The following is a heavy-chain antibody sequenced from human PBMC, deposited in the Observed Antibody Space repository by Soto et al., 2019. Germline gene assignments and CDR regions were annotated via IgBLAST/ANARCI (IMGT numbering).Heavy chain of an antibody. CDR3: AKARCRGGSCYLDY. D-gene: IGHD2-15*01. CDR1: GFTFNFYG. Sequence: PGGSLRLSCDASGFTFNFYGMHWVRQAPGKGLEWVAVISYDGSNKYYADSVKGRFTISRDNSKNTLYLQMNSLRAEDTAVYYCAKARCRGGSCYLDYWGQGTLVTVSS. J-gene: IGHJ4*02. CDR2: ISYDGSNK. V-gene: IGHV3-30*18.